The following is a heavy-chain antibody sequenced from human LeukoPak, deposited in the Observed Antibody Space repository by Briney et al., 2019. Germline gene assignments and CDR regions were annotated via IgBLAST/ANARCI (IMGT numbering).Heavy chain of an antibody. J-gene: IGHJ6*02. V-gene: IGHV4-34*01. CDR2: INHSGST. CDR3: ASENYDFWSGYRYGMDV. Sequence: SETLSLTCAVYGGSFSGYYWSWIRQSPGKGLEWIGEINHSGSTNYNPSLKSRVTISVDTSKSQFSLKLSSVTAADTAVYYCASENYDFWSGYRYGMDVWGQGTTVTVSS. D-gene: IGHD3-3*01. CDR1: GGSFSGYY.